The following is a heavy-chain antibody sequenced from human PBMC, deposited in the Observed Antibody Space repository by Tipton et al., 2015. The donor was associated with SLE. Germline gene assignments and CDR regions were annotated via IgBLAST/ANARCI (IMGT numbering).Heavy chain of an antibody. CDR2: ISAYNGNT. Sequence: QLVQSGGEVKKPGASVTVSCKASGYTFSHNGISWVRQAPGQGLEWMGWISAYNGNTNYAQKLRGRVTMTTDTSTRTAYMELRSLRSDDTAGYYCATVVTTGLYWYFDLWGRGTLVTVSS. V-gene: IGHV1-18*01. CDR1: GYTFSHNG. D-gene: IGHD4-17*01. CDR3: ATVVTTGLYWYFDL. J-gene: IGHJ2*01.